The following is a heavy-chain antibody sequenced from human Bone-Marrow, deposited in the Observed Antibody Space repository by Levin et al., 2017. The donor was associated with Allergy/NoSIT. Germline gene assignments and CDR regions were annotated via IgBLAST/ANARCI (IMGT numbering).Heavy chain of an antibody. CDR1: GFTLSSYS. Sequence: SCTSSGFTLSSYSMSWVRQTPGKGLEWLASISSSSQTIYYADSVRGRFTISRDNTNNSTYLHMDSLRADDTALYYCARGQELWNPYDYWGQGTLVTVSS. V-gene: IGHV3-48*04. J-gene: IGHJ4*02. D-gene: IGHD7-27*01. CDR3: ARGQELWNPYDY. CDR2: ISSSSQTI.